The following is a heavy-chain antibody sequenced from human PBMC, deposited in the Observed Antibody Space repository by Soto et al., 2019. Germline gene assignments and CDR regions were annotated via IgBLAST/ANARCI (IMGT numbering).Heavy chain of an antibody. CDR1: GESISSGGYY. D-gene: IGHD6-6*01. CDR2: IYDTESA. Sequence: QVQLQESGPGLVKPSQTLSLTCNVSGESISSGGYYWSWIRHHPGKGLEWIGYIYDTESAYYNPSLKSRVTISMDTSKNQFAMILSSVTAADTAVYYCARASSSSSAADYWGQGILGTVSS. CDR3: ARASSSSSAADY. J-gene: IGHJ4*02. V-gene: IGHV4-31*03.